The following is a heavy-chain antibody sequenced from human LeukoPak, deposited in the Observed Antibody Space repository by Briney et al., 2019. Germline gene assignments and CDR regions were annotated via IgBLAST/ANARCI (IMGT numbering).Heavy chain of an antibody. J-gene: IGHJ4*02. V-gene: IGHV3-66*01. Sequence: GGSLRLSCAASGFTFSSYYMSWVRQAPGKGLEWVSVIYSGGSTYYADSVKGRFTISRDNSKNTLYLQMNSLRAGDTAAYYCARIGQQLDFDYWGQGTLVTVSS. D-gene: IGHD6-13*01. CDR1: GFTFSSYY. CDR3: ARIGQQLDFDY. CDR2: IYSGGST.